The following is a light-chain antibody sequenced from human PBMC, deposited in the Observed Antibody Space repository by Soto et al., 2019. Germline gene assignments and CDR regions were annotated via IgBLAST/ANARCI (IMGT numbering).Light chain of an antibody. V-gene: IGKV3-11*01. CDR1: QSVRSY. J-gene: IGKJ4*01. CDR2: GAS. CDR3: QQRRNWLLS. Sequence: VLTQSPATLSLSPGESATLSCRASQSVRSYLAWYQQKPGQAPRLLIYGASNRATGIPARFSGSGSGTDFTLTISSLEPEDFAVYYCQQRRNWLLSFGGGTKVDIK.